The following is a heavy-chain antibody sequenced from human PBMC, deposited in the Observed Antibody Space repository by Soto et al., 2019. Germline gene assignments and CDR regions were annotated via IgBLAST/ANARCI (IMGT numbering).Heavy chain of an antibody. CDR3: ASTLIVGVTSYYYGMDV. CDR2: IYPGDSDT. J-gene: IGHJ6*02. CDR1: GYSFTSYW. Sequence: PGESLQNSCKGSGYSFTSYWIGWVRQMPGKGLEWMGIIYPGDSDTRYSPSFQGQVTISADKSISTAYLQWSGLKASDTAMYYCASTLIVGVTSYYYGMDVWGQGTKVTVSS. V-gene: IGHV5-51*01. D-gene: IGHD1-26*01.